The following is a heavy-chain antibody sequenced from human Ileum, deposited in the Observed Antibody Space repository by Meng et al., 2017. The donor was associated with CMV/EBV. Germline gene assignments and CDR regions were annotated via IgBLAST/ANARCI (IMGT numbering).Heavy chain of an antibody. Sequence: FTVSGGSISSGGYYWSWIRQHPGKGLEWIGYIYYSGSTYYNPSLKSRVTISVDTSKNQFSLKLYSVTAADTAVYYCARNPEGTWVDYWGQGTLVTVSS. D-gene: IGHD1-1*01. J-gene: IGHJ4*02. CDR3: ARNPEGTWVDY. CDR1: GGSISSGGYY. CDR2: IYYSGST. V-gene: IGHV4-31*03.